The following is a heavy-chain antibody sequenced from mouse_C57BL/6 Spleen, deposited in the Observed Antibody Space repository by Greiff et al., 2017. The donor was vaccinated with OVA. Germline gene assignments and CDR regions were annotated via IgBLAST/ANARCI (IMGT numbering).Heavy chain of an antibody. CDR1: GYTFTDYY. J-gene: IGHJ2*01. Sequence: VQLKESGPELVKPGASVKISCKASGYTFTDYYMNWVKQSHGKSLEWIGDINPNNGGTSYNQKFKGKATLTVDKSSSTAYMELRSLTSEDSAVYYCARRDYYGSSSYYFDYWGQGTTLTVSS. CDR2: INPNNGGT. D-gene: IGHD1-1*01. CDR3: ARRDYYGSSSYYFDY. V-gene: IGHV1-26*01.